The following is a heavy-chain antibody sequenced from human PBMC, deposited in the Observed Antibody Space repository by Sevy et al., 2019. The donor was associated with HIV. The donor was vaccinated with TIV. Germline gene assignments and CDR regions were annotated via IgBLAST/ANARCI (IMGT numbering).Heavy chain of an antibody. CDR3: ARVLDYYDSSGPVGY. CDR1: GYTFTSYA. V-gene: IGHV1-3*01. Sequence: ASVKVSCKASGYTFTSYAMHWVRQAPGQRLEWMGWINAGNGITKYSQKFQGRVTITRDTSASTAYMELSSLRSEDTAVYYCARVLDYYDSSGPVGYWGQGTLVTVSS. J-gene: IGHJ4*02. CDR2: INAGNGIT. D-gene: IGHD3-22*01.